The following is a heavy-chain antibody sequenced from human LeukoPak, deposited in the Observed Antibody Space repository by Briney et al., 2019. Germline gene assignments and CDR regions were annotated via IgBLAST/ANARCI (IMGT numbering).Heavy chain of an antibody. CDR1: GGSISSGSYY. D-gene: IGHD1-26*01. Sequence: SETLSLTCTVSGGSISSGSYYWSWIRQPAGKGLEWIGRIYTSGSTNYNPSLKSRVTISVDTSKNQFSLKLSSVIAADTAVYYCARGMRSYPLDYWGQGTLVTVSS. J-gene: IGHJ4*02. V-gene: IGHV4-61*02. CDR3: ARGMRSYPLDY. CDR2: IYTSGST.